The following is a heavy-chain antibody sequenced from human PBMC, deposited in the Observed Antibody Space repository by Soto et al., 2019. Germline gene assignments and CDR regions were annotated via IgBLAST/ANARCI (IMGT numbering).Heavy chain of an antibody. CDR1: GFTFSSYD. CDR3: ARDLAAGQYYGMDV. Sequence: GGSLRLSCAASGFTFSSYDMHWVRQATGKGLEWVSAIGTAGDTYYPGSVKGRFTISRENAKNSLYLQMNSLRAEDTAVYYCARDLAAGQYYGMDVWGQGTTVTVSS. J-gene: IGHJ6*02. D-gene: IGHD6-13*01. V-gene: IGHV3-13*01. CDR2: IGTAGDT.